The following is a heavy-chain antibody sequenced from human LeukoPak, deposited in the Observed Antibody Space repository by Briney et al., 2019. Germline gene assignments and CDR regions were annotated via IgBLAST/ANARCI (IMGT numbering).Heavy chain of an antibody. D-gene: IGHD6-19*01. CDR1: GGSISSYY. CDR3: ARDSSGWFDY. V-gene: IGHV4-4*07. J-gene: IGHJ4*02. CDR2: IYTSGST. Sequence: TLSLTCTVSGGSISSYYWRWIGQPAGKGMEGIGRIYTSGSTNYNPSLNSRVTMSVDPSKNQFSLKLSSVTAADTAVYYCARDSSGWFDYWGQGTLVTVSS.